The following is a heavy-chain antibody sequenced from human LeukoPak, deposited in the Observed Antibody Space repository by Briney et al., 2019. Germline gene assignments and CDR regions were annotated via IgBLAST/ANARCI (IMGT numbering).Heavy chain of an antibody. CDR2: IWYDGSNK. J-gene: IGHJ4*02. D-gene: IGHD2-15*01. Sequence: TGGSLRLSCAASGFTFSSYGMHWVRQAPGKGLEWVEVIWYDGSNKYYADSVKGRFTISRDNSKNTLYLQMNSLRAEDTAVYYCARSRGGSIHGPFDYWGQGTLVTVSS. CDR1: GFTFSSYG. CDR3: ARSRGGSIHGPFDY. V-gene: IGHV3-33*01.